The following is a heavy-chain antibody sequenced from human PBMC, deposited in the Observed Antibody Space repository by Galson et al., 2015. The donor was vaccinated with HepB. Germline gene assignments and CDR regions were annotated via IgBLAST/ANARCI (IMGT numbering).Heavy chain of an antibody. CDR3: ARDGSRSQRDVWFDP. Sequence: SVKVSCKASGGTFGRYAISWVRQAPGQGLEWMGGIIPIFGTANYAQKFQGRVTITADESTSTAYMELSSLRSEDTAVYYCARDGSRSQRDVWFDPWGQGALVTVSS. J-gene: IGHJ5*02. V-gene: IGHV1-69*13. CDR2: IIPIFGTA. D-gene: IGHD1-26*01. CDR1: GGTFGRYA.